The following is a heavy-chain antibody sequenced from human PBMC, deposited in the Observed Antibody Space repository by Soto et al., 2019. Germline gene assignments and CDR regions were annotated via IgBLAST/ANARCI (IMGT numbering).Heavy chain of an antibody. V-gene: IGHV4-34*01. Sequence: SETLSLTCDVYGGSFSGYIWTWIRQTPGKGLQWIGQINHSGSANYNPSFGRRVTISGDTSKNQFSLKLSSVTAADTAVYYCARQDDNDYGAPNWFDPWGQGTLVTVSS. CDR1: GGSFSGYI. CDR3: ARQDDNDYGAPNWFDP. J-gene: IGHJ5*02. CDR2: INHSGSA. D-gene: IGHD4-17*01.